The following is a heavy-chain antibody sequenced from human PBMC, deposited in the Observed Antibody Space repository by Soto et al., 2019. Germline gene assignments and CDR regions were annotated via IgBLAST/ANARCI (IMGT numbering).Heavy chain of an antibody. CDR2: VYSTEIT. J-gene: IGHJ5*02. CDR1: GDSISSYF. V-gene: IGHV4-59*01. Sequence: SETLSLTCPVSGDSISSYFWSWIRQPPGKGLEWIGYVYSTEITNYNPSLKSRVAMSIDTSKNQFSLKVRSVTAADTAVYYCARGSEAWFDPWGQGTLVTVSS. CDR3: ARGSEAWFDP.